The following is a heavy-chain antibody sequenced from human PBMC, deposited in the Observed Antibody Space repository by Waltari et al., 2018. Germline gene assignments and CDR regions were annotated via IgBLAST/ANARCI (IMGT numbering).Heavy chain of an antibody. Sequence: VQLVESGGGVVQPGRSLRLSCAASRFPFSTYAMHWVRQAPGKGLEWVSAISGTGASTYYADSVKGRFTISRDNSKNSLYLQMNSLRADDTAVYYCTMTYYDYLWGTRTTVYWGQGTLVTVSS. D-gene: IGHD3-16*01. CDR1: RFPFSTYA. V-gene: IGHV3-23*04. CDR2: ISGTGAST. J-gene: IGHJ4*02. CDR3: TMTYYDYLWGTRTTVY.